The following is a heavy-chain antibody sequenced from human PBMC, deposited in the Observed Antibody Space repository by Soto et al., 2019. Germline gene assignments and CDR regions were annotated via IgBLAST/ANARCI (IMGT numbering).Heavy chain of an antibody. Sequence: VQLVESGGGLVQPGGSLRLSCAASGFTFSSYSMNWVRQAPGKGLEWVSYISSSSSTIYYADSVKGRFTISRDNAKNSLYLQMNSLSAEDTAVYYCARDRAAVGQRYYGMDVWGQGTTVTVSS. D-gene: IGHD6-13*01. CDR2: ISSSSSTI. V-gene: IGHV3-48*01. CDR1: GFTFSSYS. J-gene: IGHJ6*02. CDR3: ARDRAAVGQRYYGMDV.